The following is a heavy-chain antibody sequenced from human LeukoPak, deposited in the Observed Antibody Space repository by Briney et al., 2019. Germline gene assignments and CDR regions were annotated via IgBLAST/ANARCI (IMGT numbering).Heavy chain of an antibody. CDR1: GGTFSSSA. CDR3: AKDQGLTAPPPYGLDV. J-gene: IGHJ6*02. V-gene: IGHV1-69*04. CDR2: IIPVLNIT. Sequence: SVKVSCKTSGGTFSSSAITWVRQAPGQGLEWMGRIIPVLNITTYAQKFQGRVTITADTSTSTVYMELSSLRSEETAVYYCAKDQGLTAPPPYGLDVWGQGTTVIVSS. D-gene: IGHD3-16*01.